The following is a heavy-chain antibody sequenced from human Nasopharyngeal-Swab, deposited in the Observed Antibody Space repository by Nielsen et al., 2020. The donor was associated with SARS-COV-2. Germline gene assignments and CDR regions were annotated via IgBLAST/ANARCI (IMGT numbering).Heavy chain of an antibody. CDR1: GGSFSGYY. CDR3: ARGLYSFDI. D-gene: IGHD2-2*02. Sequence: SETLSLTCAVYGGSFSGYYWSWIRQPPGKGLEWIGEINHSGSTNYNPSLKSRVTISVDTSKNQFPLKLSSVTAADTAVYYCARGLYSFDIWGQGTMVTVSS. J-gene: IGHJ3*02. CDR2: INHSGST. V-gene: IGHV4-34*01.